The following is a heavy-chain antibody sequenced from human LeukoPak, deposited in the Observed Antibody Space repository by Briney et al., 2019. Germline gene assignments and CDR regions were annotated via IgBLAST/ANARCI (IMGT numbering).Heavy chain of an antibody. Sequence: SETLSLTCTVSGGSISSYYWSWIRQPPGKGLEWVGYIYYSGSTNYNPSLKNRVTITVDTSKNQFSLKLSSVTAADTAVYYCARQAGIAVAGTVDYWGQGTLVTVSS. D-gene: IGHD6-19*01. J-gene: IGHJ4*02. V-gene: IGHV4-59*08. CDR2: IYYSGST. CDR3: ARQAGIAVAGTVDY. CDR1: GGSISSYY.